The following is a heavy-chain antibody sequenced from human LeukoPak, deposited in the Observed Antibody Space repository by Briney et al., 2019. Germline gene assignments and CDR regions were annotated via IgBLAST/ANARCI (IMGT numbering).Heavy chain of an antibody. CDR1: GFTFSRYW. D-gene: IGHD3-22*01. J-gene: IGHJ1*01. CDR2: IESDGNT. Sequence: GGSLRLSCAASGFTFSRYWMHWVRQAPGKGLVWVSRIESDGNTNYADSVKGRFTISRDNAKNTVSLQMNSLRAEDTGVYFCARAPSEIGGYYPEYFRHWGQGTLVTVSS. CDR3: ARAPSEIGGYYPEYFRH. V-gene: IGHV3-74*01.